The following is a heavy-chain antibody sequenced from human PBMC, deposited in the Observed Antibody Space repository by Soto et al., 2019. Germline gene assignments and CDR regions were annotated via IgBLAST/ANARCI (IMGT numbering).Heavy chain of an antibody. D-gene: IGHD3-22*01. V-gene: IGHV1-2*04. CDR3: ARSWTYYYDSSGYYLPLYDAFDI. J-gene: IGHJ3*02. Sequence: QDPRQGLEWMGWINPNSGGTNYAQKFQGWVTMTRDTSISTAYMELSRLRSDDTAVYYCARSWTYYYDSSGYYLPLYDAFDIWGQGTMVTVSS. CDR2: INPNSGGT.